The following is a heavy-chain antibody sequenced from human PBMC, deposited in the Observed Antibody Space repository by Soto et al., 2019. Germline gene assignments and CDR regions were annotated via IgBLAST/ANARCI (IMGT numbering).Heavy chain of an antibody. V-gene: IGHV4-31*03. CDR1: GGSISSDDFY. J-gene: IGHJ3*02. CDR3: ARDFKLDGSSGWYAFDI. Sequence: SETLSLTCTVSGGSISSDDFYWSWIRQHPGKGLEWIGYIYYSGNTYYNPSLKSRVTILVDTSKNQFSPKVSSVTAADTAVYYCARDFKLDGSSGWYAFDIWGPGTMVT. D-gene: IGHD6-19*01. CDR2: IYYSGNT.